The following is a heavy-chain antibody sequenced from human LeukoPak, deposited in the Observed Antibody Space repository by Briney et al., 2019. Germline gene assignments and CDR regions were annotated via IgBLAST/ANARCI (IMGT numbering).Heavy chain of an antibody. CDR3: ARVTYSSGWYYYYYYYMDV. CDR2: MNPNSGNT. V-gene: IGHV1-8*03. J-gene: IGHJ6*03. Sequence: ASVKVSCKASGYTFTSYDINWVRQATGQGLEWMGWMNPNSGNTGYAQKFQGRVTITRNTSISTAYMELSSLRSEDTAVYYCARVTYSSGWYYYYYYYMDVWGKGTTVTISS. D-gene: IGHD6-19*01. CDR1: GYTFTSYD.